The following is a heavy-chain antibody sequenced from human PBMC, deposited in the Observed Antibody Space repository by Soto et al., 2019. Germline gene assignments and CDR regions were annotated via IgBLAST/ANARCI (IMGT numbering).Heavy chain of an antibody. CDR3: ASSYGSGYRAFDY. J-gene: IGHJ4*02. CDR2: VNPILTMS. V-gene: IGHV1-69*02. D-gene: IGHD3-10*01. Sequence: QVQLVQSGAEVRKPGSAVRVSCKASGDTFNFYTINWVRQAPGPGLEWMGRVNPILTMSNYARKFEGRVKITADKSTTTAYMELRSLRSDDTAIYYCASSYGSGYRAFDYWGQGALVTVSS. CDR1: GDTFNFYT.